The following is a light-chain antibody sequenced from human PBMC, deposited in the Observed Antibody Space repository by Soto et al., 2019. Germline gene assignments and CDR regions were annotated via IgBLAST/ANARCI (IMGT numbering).Light chain of an antibody. CDR3: PSYDSSLSVVV. V-gene: IGLV1-40*01. J-gene: IGLJ2*01. Sequence: QSVLTLPPSVSGAPGQRVTISCTGSSSNIGAGYDVHWYQQLPGTAPKLLIYGNSNRPSGVPDRFSGSKSGTSVSLAITGLQADDQADHYCPSYDSSLSVVVFGGGTKLTVL. CDR1: SSNIGAGYD. CDR2: GNS.